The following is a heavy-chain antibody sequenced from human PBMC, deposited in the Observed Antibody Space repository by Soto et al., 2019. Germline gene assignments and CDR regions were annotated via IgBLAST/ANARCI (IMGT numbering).Heavy chain of an antibody. Sequence: PGGSLRLSCEASGFVFSMYWMHWVRQVPGKRPVWLARTNEDGSTTTYADYVTGRFTISRDNDKNTLYLQLDSLRVEDSALYYCTRGPRPSSSGTGAYWGQGSLVTVSS. V-gene: IGHV3-74*03. CDR3: TRGPRPSSSGTGAY. J-gene: IGHJ4*02. CDR1: GFVFSMYW. D-gene: IGHD1-26*01. CDR2: TNEDGSTT.